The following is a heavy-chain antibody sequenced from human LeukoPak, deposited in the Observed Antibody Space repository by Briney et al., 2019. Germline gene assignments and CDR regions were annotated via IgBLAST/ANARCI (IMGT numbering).Heavy chain of an antibody. CDR1: GFTISSHS. J-gene: IGHJ4*02. Sequence: LPGGSLSFSCAASGFTISSHSMSWLRQPPGEGLEWVAAISPSGDSTTYRDSVKGQFTISRDNSRNMLYLQMNSLTVEDTAIYYSARRLLRGGVTDFVDFWGQGALVTVSS. D-gene: IGHD2-21*02. CDR3: ARRLLRGGVTDFVDF. CDR2: ISPSGDST. V-gene: IGHV3-23*01.